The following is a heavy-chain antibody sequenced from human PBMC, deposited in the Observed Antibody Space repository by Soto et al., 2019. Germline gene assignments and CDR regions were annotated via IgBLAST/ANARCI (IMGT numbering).Heavy chain of an antibody. CDR1: GGNIIDYC. Sequence: PSVTMSVTCAVDGGNIIDYCWSWIRQHPGKGLEWIGEINHSGSTNYNPSLKSRVTISVDKSKNQFSLILTSVTAADTAVYYCARGIIAADDYWGQGTLVTVSS. CDR3: ARGIIAADDY. CDR2: INHSGST. V-gene: IGHV4-34*01. J-gene: IGHJ4*02. D-gene: IGHD6-13*01.